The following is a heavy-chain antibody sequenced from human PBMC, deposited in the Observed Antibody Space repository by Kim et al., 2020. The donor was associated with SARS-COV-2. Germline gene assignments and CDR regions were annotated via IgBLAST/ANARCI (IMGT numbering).Heavy chain of an antibody. D-gene: IGHD4-17*01. CDR2: IRSKANSYAT. Sequence: GGSLRLSCAASGFTFSGSAMHWVRQASGKGLEWVGRIRSKANSYATAYAASVKGRFTISRDDSKNTAYLQMNSLKTEDTAVYYCTTTVTSLYEGYWGQGTLVTVSS. CDR3: TTTVTSLYEGY. CDR1: GFTFSGSA. V-gene: IGHV3-73*01. J-gene: IGHJ4*02.